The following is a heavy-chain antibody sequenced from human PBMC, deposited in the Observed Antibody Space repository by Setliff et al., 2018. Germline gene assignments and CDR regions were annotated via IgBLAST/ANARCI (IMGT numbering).Heavy chain of an antibody. J-gene: IGHJ4*02. Sequence: SETLSLTCAVYGGPFSAYYWSWIRQPPGEGLEWIGEINHSGRTKYNPSLRSRVTISVDTSKNQISLKLTSVTAADTAVYYCATLSKDLNYWGQGTLVTVSS. CDR2: INHSGRT. V-gene: IGHV4-34*01. CDR1: GGPFSAYY. D-gene: IGHD3-3*01. CDR3: ATLSKDLNY.